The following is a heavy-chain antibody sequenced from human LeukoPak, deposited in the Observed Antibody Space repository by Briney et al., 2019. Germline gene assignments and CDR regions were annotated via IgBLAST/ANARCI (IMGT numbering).Heavy chain of an antibody. CDR3: ARPSFRTGSYFDH. D-gene: IGHD3/OR15-3a*01. CDR2: IEEYGNEI. Sequence: GGSLSLSCAASGFTFSTYWMGWVRQAPGKGLEWVANIEEYGNEIHYVDSVKGRFTISRDNTKTSLYLQMNSLRVEDTAVYYCARPSFRTGSYFDHWGQGTLVTVSS. V-gene: IGHV3-7*01. J-gene: IGHJ4*02. CDR1: GFTFSTYW.